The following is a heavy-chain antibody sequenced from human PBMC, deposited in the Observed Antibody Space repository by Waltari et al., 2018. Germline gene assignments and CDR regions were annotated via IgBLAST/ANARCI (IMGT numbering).Heavy chain of an antibody. V-gene: IGHV3-74*03. Sequence: DVHLVESGGGLVQPGGSLRLSCAASGFSFSSYWMHWVRRVPGKGPVWVSHINSDGTDTTYADSVKGRFTVSRDNAKSTVFLEMTSLRAEDTAVYFCVRDDPGYGLDVWGQGTMVTVSS. CDR1: GFSFSSYW. CDR2: INSDGTDT. J-gene: IGHJ6*02. CDR3: VRDDPGYGLDV. D-gene: IGHD7-27*01.